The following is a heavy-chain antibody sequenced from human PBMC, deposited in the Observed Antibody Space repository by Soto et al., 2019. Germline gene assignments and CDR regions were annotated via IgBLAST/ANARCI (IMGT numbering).Heavy chain of an antibody. CDR2: IKQDGSEK. V-gene: IGHV3-7*01. J-gene: IGHJ4*02. Sequence: PGGSLRLSCAASGFTFSSYWMSWVRQAPGKGLEWVANIKQDGSEKYYVDSVKGRFTISRDNAKNSLYLQMNSLRAEDTAVYYCARDGVLVPAVPFDYWGQGTLVTVSS. CDR1: GFTFSSYW. D-gene: IGHD2-2*01. CDR3: ARDGVLVPAVPFDY.